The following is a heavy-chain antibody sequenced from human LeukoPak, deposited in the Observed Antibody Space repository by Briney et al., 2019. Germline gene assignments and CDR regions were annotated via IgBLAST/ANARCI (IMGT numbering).Heavy chain of an antibody. CDR3: PRKASHYSYGLRAIDY. D-gene: IGHD5-18*01. CDR1: GGSISSYY. V-gene: IGHV4-4*07. CDR2: IYTSGST. J-gene: IGHJ4*02. Sequence: SETLSLTCTVSGGSISSYYWSWIRQPAGKGLEWIGRIYTSGSTNYNPSLKSRVTMSVDTSKNQFSLKLNSVTAADTAVYYCPRKASHYSYGLRAIDYWGQGNLATVSS.